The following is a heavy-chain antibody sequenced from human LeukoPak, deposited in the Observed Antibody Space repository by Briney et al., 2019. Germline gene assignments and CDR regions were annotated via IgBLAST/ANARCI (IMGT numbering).Heavy chain of an antibody. D-gene: IGHD6-13*01. V-gene: IGHV1-24*01. Sequence: GASVKVSCKVSGYTLTELSMHWVRQAPGKGLEWMGGFDPEDGETIYAQKFQGRVTMSEDTSTDTAYMELSSLRSEDTAVYYCATSVGNRGSSSSGGYWGQGTLVTVSS. CDR3: ATSVGNRGSSSSGGY. CDR1: GYTLTELS. CDR2: FDPEDGET. J-gene: IGHJ4*02.